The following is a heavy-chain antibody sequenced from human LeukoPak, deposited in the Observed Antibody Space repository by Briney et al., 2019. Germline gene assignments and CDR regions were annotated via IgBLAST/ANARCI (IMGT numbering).Heavy chain of an antibody. CDR3: AKDKSQVGVDSASTLVDH. D-gene: IGHD2-8*02. J-gene: IGHJ4*02. CDR1: GFTFRNFG. Sequence: GGSLRLSCAASGFTFRNFGMHWVRQAPGKGLEWVAFIRFDGRDEYYVDSLKGRFTISRDNSKNTVHLQMNSLTSEDTALYYCAKDKSQVGVDSASTLVDHWGQGTLVIVSS. V-gene: IGHV3-30*02. CDR2: IRFDGRDE.